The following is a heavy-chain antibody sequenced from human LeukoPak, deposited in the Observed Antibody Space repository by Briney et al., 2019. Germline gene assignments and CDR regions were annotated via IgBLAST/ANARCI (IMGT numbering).Heavy chain of an antibody. Sequence: GGSLRLSCAASGFTFSSYAMHWVRQAPGKGLEYVSAISSNGGSTYYANSVKGRFTISRDNAKNSLYLQMNSLRVEDMALYYCAKGSSAWNEVFHFDYWGQGTLVTVSS. V-gene: IGHV3-64*01. CDR3: AKGSSAWNEVFHFDY. CDR1: GFTFSSYA. D-gene: IGHD6-19*01. CDR2: ISSNGGST. J-gene: IGHJ4*02.